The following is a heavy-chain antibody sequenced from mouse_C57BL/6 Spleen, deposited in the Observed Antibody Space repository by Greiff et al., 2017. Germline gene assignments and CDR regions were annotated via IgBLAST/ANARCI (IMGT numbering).Heavy chain of an antibody. CDR1: GYTFTSYW. CDR3: ARRGYYAMDY. CDR2: IDPSDSET. J-gene: IGHJ4*01. Sequence: VQLQQPGAELVRPGSSVKLSCKASGYTFTSYWMHWVKQRPIQGLEWIGNIDPSDSETHYNQKFKDKDTLTVDKSSSTAYMQLSSLTSEDSAVYYCARRGYYAMDYWGQGTSVTVSS. V-gene: IGHV1-52*01.